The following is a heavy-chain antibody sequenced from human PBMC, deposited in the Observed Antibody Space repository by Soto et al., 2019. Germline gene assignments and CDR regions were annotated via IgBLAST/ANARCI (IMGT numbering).Heavy chain of an antibody. J-gene: IGHJ5*02. CDR2: IYYSRST. D-gene: IGHD6-13*01. CDR3: ARLVRWSWFDP. Sequence: SETLSLTCTVSGGSISSYYWSWIRQPPGKGLEWIGYIYYSRSTNYNPSLKSRVTISVDTSKNQFSLKLSSVTAADTAVYYCARLVRWSWFDPWGQGTLVTVSS. V-gene: IGHV4-59*01. CDR1: GGSISSYY.